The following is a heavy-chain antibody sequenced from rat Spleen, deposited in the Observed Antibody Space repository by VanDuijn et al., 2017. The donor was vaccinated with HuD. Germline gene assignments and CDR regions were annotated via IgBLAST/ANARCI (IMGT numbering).Heavy chain of an antibody. CDR1: GFTFSDYN. CDR2: LIYDGSRT. D-gene: IGHD1-11*01. J-gene: IGHJ2*01. V-gene: IGHV5-7*01. CDR3: ARRHYGYTDYFDS. Sequence: EVQLVESGGGLVQPGRSLKLSCAASGFTFSDYNMAWVRQAPKKGLEWVATLIYDGSRTYYRDSVKGRFIISRDDAKSTLYLQMDSLRSEDTATYYCARRHYGYTDYFDSWGQGVMVTVSS.